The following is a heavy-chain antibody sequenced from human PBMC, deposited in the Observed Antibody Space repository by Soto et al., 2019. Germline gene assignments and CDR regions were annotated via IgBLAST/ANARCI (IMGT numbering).Heavy chain of an antibody. CDR2: IDTSGTKI. V-gene: IGHV3-11*01. D-gene: IGHD3-3*01. J-gene: IGHJ4*02. CDR3: ASHYDMWSGYLSPVDY. CDR1: GYTFSDYY. Sequence: QVQLVESGGDLVKPGGSLRLSCAASGYTFSDYYMSWIRQAPGKGLEWISYIDTSGTKIYYADSVKGRFTITRDNAKNSRYRERNSLRDEDTAVYYCASHYDMWSGYLSPVDYWGQGTLVTVSS.